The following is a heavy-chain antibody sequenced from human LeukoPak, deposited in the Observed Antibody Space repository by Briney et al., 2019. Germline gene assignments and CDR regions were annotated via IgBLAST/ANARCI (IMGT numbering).Heavy chain of an antibody. V-gene: IGHV3-23*01. CDR1: GFTFSSYA. J-gene: IGHJ4*02. CDR2: IGGSGAKT. Sequence: GGSLRLSCAASGFTFSSYAMSWVRQAPGKGLEWVSAIGGSGAKTYYADSVKGRFTISRDNSNSMLYLQMNSLRDEDTAVYYCAKSTGWYSSSWYSTDWGQGTLVTVSS. D-gene: IGHD6-13*01. CDR3: AKSTGWYSSSWYSTD.